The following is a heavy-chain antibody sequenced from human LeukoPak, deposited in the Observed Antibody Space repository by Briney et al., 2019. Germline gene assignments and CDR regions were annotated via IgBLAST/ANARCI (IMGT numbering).Heavy chain of an antibody. Sequence: GASVNVSCKASGFTFTIYDISWVRQAPGQGLEWMGGISAYNGNTNYAQKLQGRVTMTTDTSTSTAYMELRSLRSDDTAVYYCARSSTIAAAGTGLDYWGQGTLVTVSS. J-gene: IGHJ4*02. CDR3: ARSSTIAAAGTGLDY. D-gene: IGHD6-13*01. V-gene: IGHV1-18*01. CDR1: GFTFTIYD. CDR2: ISAYNGNT.